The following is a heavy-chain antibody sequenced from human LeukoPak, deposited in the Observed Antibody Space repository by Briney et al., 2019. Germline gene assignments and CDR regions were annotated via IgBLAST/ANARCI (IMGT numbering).Heavy chain of an antibody. CDR2: IYSSGTT. J-gene: IGHJ6*03. D-gene: IGHD2-21*02. CDR3: ARSGNGDSFYYYYMDV. V-gene: IGHV4-4*07. Sequence: TPSLSPTVSGGSPTGVFGSWVRHPAGQGLEWIGRIYSSGTTNYNPSLKSPVTISVDKSKNQFSLKLTSVTAADTAVYYCARSGNGDSFYYYYMDVWGKGTTVTVSS. CDR1: GGSPTGVF.